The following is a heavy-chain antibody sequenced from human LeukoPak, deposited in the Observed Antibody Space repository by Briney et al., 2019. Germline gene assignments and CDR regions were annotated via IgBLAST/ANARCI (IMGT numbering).Heavy chain of an antibody. CDR2: IKQDGSEK. CDR1: EFTFISYW. D-gene: IGHD3-22*01. Sequence: GGSLRLSCAASEFTFISYWMSWVRQAPGKGLEWVASIKQDGSEKYYVDSVKGRFTISRDNAKNSLSLQMTSLRAEDTAVYYCARGLYSYGSSGYYYRAFDLWGQGTMVTVSS. CDR3: ARGLYSYGSSGYYYRAFDL. J-gene: IGHJ3*01. V-gene: IGHV3-7*01.